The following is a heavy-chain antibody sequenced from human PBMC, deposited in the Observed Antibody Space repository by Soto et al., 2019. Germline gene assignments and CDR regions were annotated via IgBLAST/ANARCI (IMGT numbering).Heavy chain of an antibody. CDR1: GYALPNYS. CDR3: TKYLNGGNPFDY. D-gene: IGHD2-8*01. J-gene: IGHJ4*02. V-gene: IGHV1-3*01. CDR2: INPGTGYI. Sequence: QVQFVQSGAEVKKPGASVRLSCKPSGYALPNYSIQWVRQAAGQGLQWLGWINPGTGYIEYSQRFQGRPTLSKNNSASTFYMGLNSLPSEDTAVSFCTKYLNGGNPFDYWGQGTLVTVAS.